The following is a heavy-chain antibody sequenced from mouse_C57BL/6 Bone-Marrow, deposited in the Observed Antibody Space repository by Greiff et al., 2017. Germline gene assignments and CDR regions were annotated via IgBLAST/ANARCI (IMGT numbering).Heavy chain of an antibody. D-gene: IGHD2-10*02. CDR1: GFSFNSSG. Sequence: VKLVESGPGLVAPSQSLSITCTVSGFSFNSSGVSWVRQPPGKGLEWLGVIWGDGSTHYHSALISRLSIRKDNSKSQVFLKLNSLQTDDTATYYCAKGYGNYWYFDGWGTGTTVTVAS. V-gene: IGHV2-3*01. CDR3: AKGYGNYWYFDG. J-gene: IGHJ1*03. CDR2: IWGDGST.